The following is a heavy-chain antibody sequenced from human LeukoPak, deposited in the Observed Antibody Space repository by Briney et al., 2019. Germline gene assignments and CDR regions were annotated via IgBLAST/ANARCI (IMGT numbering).Heavy chain of an antibody. J-gene: IGHJ4*02. D-gene: IGHD3-3*01. Sequence: ASVKVSCKASGYTFASYGITWVRQAPGQGLEWMGWISSYSGNTYHSEKFQGRVSMTTDSSTNTADMELRSLRSDDTAAYYCARVHPWESTNYYTPDYWGQGTLVTVSS. CDR3: ARVHPWESTNYYTPDY. V-gene: IGHV1-18*01. CDR2: ISSYSGNT. CDR1: GYTFASYG.